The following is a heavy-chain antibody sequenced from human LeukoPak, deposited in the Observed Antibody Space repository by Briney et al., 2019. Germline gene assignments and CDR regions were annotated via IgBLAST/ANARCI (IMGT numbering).Heavy chain of an antibody. J-gene: IGHJ5*02. CDR3: AREKEYSGYDLWDYSGSPGDWFDP. D-gene: IGHD5-12*01. CDR1: GGSISSHY. V-gene: IGHV4-59*11. Sequence: SETLSLTCTVSGGSISSHYWSWIRQPPGKGLEWIGYIYYSGSTNYNPSLKSRVTISVDTSKNQFSLKLSSVTAADTAVYYCAREKEYSGYDLWDYSGSPGDWFDPWGQGTLVTVSS. CDR2: IYYSGST.